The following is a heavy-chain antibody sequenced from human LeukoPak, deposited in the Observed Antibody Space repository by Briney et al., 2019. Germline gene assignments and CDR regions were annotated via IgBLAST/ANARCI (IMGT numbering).Heavy chain of an antibody. J-gene: IGHJ5*02. D-gene: IGHD5-18*01. V-gene: IGHV3-30*04. CDR2: ISYDGSNK. Sequence: GGSLRLSCAASGFTFSSYAMHWVRQAPGKGLEWVAVISYDGSNKYYADSVKGRFTISRDNSKNTLYLQMNSLRAEDTAVYYSARDLAAMVTLNWFDPWGQGTLVTVSS. CDR3: ARDLAAMVTLNWFDP. CDR1: GFTFSSYA.